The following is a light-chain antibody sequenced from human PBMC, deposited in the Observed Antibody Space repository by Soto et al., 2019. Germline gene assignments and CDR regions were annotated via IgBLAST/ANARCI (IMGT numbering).Light chain of an antibody. V-gene: IGKV4-1*01. J-gene: IGKJ4*01. Sequence: DIVMTQCPDSLAMSLGERATINCKSSQSVLYSSNNKNYLAWYQQKPGQPPKLLIYWASTRESGVPDRFSGSGSGTDVTLTISSLQAEDVALYYCQQYYSTPLTFGGGTKVEIK. CDR3: QQYYSTPLT. CDR1: QSVLYSSNNKNY. CDR2: WAS.